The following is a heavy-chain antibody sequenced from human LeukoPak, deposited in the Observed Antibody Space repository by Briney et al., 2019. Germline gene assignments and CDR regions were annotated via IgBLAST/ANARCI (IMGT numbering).Heavy chain of an antibody. CDR3: ARDSGSRDDY. CDR2: INPTGGST. V-gene: IGHV1-46*01. J-gene: IGHJ4*02. Sequence: ASVKVSCKASGYTFPSYFMHWVRQAPGQGLEWMGIINPTGGSTTYAQKFQGRVTMTRDTSTSTVYMELSSLRSDDTAVYYCARDSGSRDDYWGQGTLVTVSS. CDR1: GYTFPSYF. D-gene: IGHD3-22*01.